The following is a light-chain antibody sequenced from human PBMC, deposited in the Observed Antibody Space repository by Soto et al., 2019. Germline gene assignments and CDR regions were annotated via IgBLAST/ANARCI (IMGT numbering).Light chain of an antibody. CDR3: ATWDDSLKGWV. CDR2: EVN. V-gene: IGLV2-8*01. J-gene: IGLJ3*02. Sequence: QSVLTQPPSASGSPGQSVTISCTGTSSDVGGYNYVSWYQQYPGKAPKLMIYEVNKRPSGVPDRFSGSKSGTSASLAISGLRSEDEADYYCATWDDSLKGWVFGGGTKLTVL. CDR1: SSDVGGYNY.